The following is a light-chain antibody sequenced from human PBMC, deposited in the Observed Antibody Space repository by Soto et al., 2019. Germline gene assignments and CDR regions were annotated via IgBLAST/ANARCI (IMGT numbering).Light chain of an antibody. CDR2: GAS. CDR1: QSVSSSY. J-gene: IGKJ4*01. Sequence: EIVLTQSPGTLSLSPGEGATLSCRASQSVSSSYLAWYQQKPGQAPRLLIYGASSRATGIPDRFSGSGSGTDFTLTISRLEPADFAVYYCQQYGSSPVTFGGGTKVEIK. V-gene: IGKV3-20*01. CDR3: QQYGSSPVT.